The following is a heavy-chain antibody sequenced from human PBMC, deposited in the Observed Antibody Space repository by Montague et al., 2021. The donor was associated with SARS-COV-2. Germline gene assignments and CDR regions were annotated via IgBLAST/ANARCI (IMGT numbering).Heavy chain of an antibody. CDR2: IGHTGSF. J-gene: IGHJ4*02. CDR1: GGSLSGHS. CDR3: GSDTTAYFRFDY. Sequence: SETLSLTCAVYGGSLSGHSWSWVRQAPEKGLEWIGDIGHTGSFKYNPSLKSRVTMSIDAAKNQVSLRLTSVTAADTAFYYCGSDTTAYFRFDYWGRGTLISVSS. D-gene: IGHD3-22*01. V-gene: IGHV4-34*07.